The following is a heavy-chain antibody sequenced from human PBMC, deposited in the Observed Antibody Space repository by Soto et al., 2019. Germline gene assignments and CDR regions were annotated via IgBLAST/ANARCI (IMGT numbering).Heavy chain of an antibody. J-gene: IGHJ6*01. CDR1: GYSFSDYF. Sequence: ASVKVSCNPSGYSFSDYFIQWVRQAPGQGLEWVAWINPKTAATNYAKKFQGRVSLTWDTSSTTDYMELTRLRPDDTAAYYCARIKWGLNYYNGMEFWGQGTRVTVS. CDR2: INPKTAAT. CDR3: ARIKWGLNYYNGMEF. V-gene: IGHV1-2*02. D-gene: IGHD1-26*01.